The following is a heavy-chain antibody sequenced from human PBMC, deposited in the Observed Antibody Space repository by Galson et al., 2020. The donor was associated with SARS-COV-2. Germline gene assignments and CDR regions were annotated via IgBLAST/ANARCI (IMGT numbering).Heavy chain of an antibody. V-gene: IGHV1-18*01. Sequence: ASVKVSCKASGYTFTSYGISSVRQAPGQRLEWMGWISAYNDNTKYAQNLQGRVTMTTDTSTATAYMELRSLRSDDTAVFYCARTDTIEYYYGSGTEPLVDYWGQGTLVTVSS. CDR1: GYTFTSYG. D-gene: IGHD3-10*01. CDR2: ISAYNDNT. CDR3: ARTDTIEYYYGSGTEPLVDY. J-gene: IGHJ4*02.